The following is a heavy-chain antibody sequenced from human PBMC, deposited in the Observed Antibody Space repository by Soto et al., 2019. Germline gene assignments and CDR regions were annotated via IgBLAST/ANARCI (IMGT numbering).Heavy chain of an antibody. CDR1: GGSISIYY. J-gene: IGHJ3*01. CDR2: IYYSGST. V-gene: IGHV4-59*01. CDR3: ARVWGGAFDF. Sequence: SETLSLTCNLSGGSISIYYWSWIRQPPGKGLEWIGYIYYSGSTNYNPSLKSRATISVDTSKNQFSLKLSSVTAADTAVYYCARVWGGAFDFWGQGTMVTVS. D-gene: IGHD3-10*01.